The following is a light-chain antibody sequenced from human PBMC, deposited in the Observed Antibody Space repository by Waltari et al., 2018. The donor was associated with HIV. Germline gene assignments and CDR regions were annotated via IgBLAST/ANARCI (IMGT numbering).Light chain of an antibody. Sequence: QSVLTQPPSASGTPGQRVTISCSGSSSNIGSNTVNWYQQLPGTAPKLLIYSNTQRPSGVPGRFSGSKSGTSASLAISGLQSEDEADYYCAAWDDSLNGVVVGGGTKLTVL. J-gene: IGLJ2*01. CDR2: SNT. CDR3: AAWDDSLNGVV. V-gene: IGLV1-44*01. CDR1: SSNIGSNT.